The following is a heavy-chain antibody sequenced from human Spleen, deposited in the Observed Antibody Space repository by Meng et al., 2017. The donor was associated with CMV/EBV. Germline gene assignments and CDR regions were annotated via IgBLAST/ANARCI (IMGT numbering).Heavy chain of an antibody. Sequence: GLTFGNYDMHWVRQAPGKGLEWVTVISSDASNKKYADFVKGRFIISRDNSKNTLYLQMNSLRAEDTAIYYCARAFPRSTVFGGVFDYWGQGTLVTVSS. J-gene: IGHJ4*02. CDR1: GLTFGNYD. CDR3: ARAFPRSTVFGGVFDY. CDR2: ISSDASNK. V-gene: IGHV3-30*04. D-gene: IGHD3-3*01.